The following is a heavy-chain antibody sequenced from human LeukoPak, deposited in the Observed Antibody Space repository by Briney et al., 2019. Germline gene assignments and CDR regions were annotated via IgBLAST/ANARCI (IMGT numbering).Heavy chain of an antibody. CDR2: INPNSGGT. CDR1: GYTFTGYY. J-gene: IGHJ4*02. D-gene: IGHD1-7*01. V-gene: IGHV1-2*02. CDR3: ASWNYAVADNFDY. Sequence: ASVKVSCKASGYTFTGYYMHWVRQAPGQGLEWMGWINPNSGGTNYAQKFRGRVTMTRDTSISTAYMELSRLRAEDTAVYYCASWNYAVADNFDYWGQGTLVTVSS.